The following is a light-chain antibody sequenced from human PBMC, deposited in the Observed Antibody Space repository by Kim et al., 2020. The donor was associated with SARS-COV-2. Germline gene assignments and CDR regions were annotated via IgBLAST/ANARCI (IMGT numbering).Light chain of an antibody. Sequence: QSVTISCTGTSRDVGNYNYVSWYQHHPGKSPKLMIYDVSKRPSGVPDRFSGSKSGNTASLTISGLQAEDEADYYCCSYAGSYTFYVFGTGTKVTVL. CDR2: DVS. CDR1: SRDVGNYNY. V-gene: IGLV2-11*01. J-gene: IGLJ1*01. CDR3: CSYAGSYTFYV.